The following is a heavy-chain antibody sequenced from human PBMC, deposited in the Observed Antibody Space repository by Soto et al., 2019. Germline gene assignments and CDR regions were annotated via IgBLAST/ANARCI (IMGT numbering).Heavy chain of an antibody. V-gene: IGHV3-15*01. CDR3: TTEFFSTPYYDRSGYAFDI. J-gene: IGHJ3*02. CDR2: IKSKTDGGTT. D-gene: IGHD3-22*01. Sequence: GGSLRLSCAASGFTFSNAWMSWVRQAPGKGLEWVGRIKSKTDGGTTDYAAPVKGRFTISRDDSKNTLYLQMNSLNTEDTAVYYCTTEFFSTPYYDRSGYAFDIWGQGTLVTV. CDR1: GFTFSNAW.